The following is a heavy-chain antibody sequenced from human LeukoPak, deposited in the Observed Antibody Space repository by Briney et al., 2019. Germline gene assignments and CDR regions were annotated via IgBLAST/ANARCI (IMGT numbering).Heavy chain of an antibody. D-gene: IGHD6-13*01. CDR2: IYYSGST. J-gene: IGHJ6*03. V-gene: IGHV4-39*07. CDR1: GGSISSSSYY. Sequence: PSETLSLTCTVSGGSISSSSYYWGWIRQPPGKGLEWIGSIYYSGSTYYNPSLKSRVTISVDTSKNQFSLKLSSVTAADTAVYYCARSRHSSSWYVGHYYYYYMDVWGKGTTVTVSS. CDR3: ARSRHSSSWYVGHYYYYYMDV.